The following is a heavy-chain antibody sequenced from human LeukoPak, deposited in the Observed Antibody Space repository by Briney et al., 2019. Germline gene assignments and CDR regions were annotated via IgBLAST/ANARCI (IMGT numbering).Heavy chain of an antibody. CDR1: GYTLTELS. V-gene: IGHV1-24*01. CDR2: FDPEDGET. CDR3: ATVSGYDYVWGSYRYAFGI. D-gene: IGHD3-16*02. J-gene: IGHJ3*02. Sequence: ASVKVSCKVSGYTLTELSMHWVRQAPGKGLEWMGGFDPEDGETIYAQKFQGRVTMTEDTSTDTAYMELSSLRSEDTAVYYCATVSGYDYVWGSYRYAFGIWGQGTMVTVSS.